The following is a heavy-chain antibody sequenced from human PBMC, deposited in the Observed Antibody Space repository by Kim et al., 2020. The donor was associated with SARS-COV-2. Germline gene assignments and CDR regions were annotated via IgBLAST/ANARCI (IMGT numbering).Heavy chain of an antibody. CDR3: ARDPPDLHDLEY. CDR1: GFIFSDYY. CDR2: ISADGSDI. Sequence: GGSLRLSCAASGFIFSDYYFHWVRQLPGKGPVWVARISADGSDIVYADSVRGRFTISRDNARDTLYLQMNNVRVEDTAVYYCARDPPDLHDLEYWGQGTLVTVS. J-gene: IGHJ4*02. V-gene: IGHV3-74*01.